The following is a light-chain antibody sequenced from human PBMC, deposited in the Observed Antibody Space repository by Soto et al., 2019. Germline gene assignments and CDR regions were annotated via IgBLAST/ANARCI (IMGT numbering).Light chain of an antibody. CDR1: QSISNW. V-gene: IGKV1-5*01. CDR3: QQYNTYPWT. CDR2: AAS. Sequence: DIQMTQSPSPLSASVGDRVTITCRASQSISNWLAWYQQKPGKAPKLLIYAASSLQSGVPSRFSGSGSGTEFTLTISSLQPDDFAAYYCQQYNTYPWTFGQGTKVDIK. J-gene: IGKJ1*01.